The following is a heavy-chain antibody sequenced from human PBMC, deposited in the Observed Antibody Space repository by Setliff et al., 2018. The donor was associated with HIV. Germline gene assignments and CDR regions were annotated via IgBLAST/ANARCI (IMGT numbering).Heavy chain of an antibody. V-gene: IGHV3-11*04. CDR2: ISSTATII. J-gene: IGHJ4*02. D-gene: IGHD5-12*01. Sequence: GGSLRLSCAASGFTFSDYYMSWIRQAPGKGLEWVSYISSTATIIYYADSVKGRFTISRDSAKNSLYLQMNSLRAEDTAVYYCARASAQGYSDYESPFDYWGQGTLVTVSS. CDR3: ARASAQGYSDYESPFDY. CDR1: GFTFSDYY.